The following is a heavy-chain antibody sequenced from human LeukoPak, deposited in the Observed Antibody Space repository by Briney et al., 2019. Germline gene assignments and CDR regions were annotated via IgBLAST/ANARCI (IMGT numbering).Heavy chain of an antibody. D-gene: IGHD4-17*01. CDR3: ARESSDYGDYDAFDI. J-gene: IGHJ3*02. Sequence: GGSLRLSCAASGFTFSTYYMHWVRQAPGKGLVWVSRIVNDGSTTTYAGSVKGRFTISRVNAKNTLFLQMNSLRVEDTAVYYCARESSDYGDYDAFDIWGRGTMVTVSS. CDR1: GFTFSTYY. V-gene: IGHV3-74*01. CDR2: IVNDGSTT.